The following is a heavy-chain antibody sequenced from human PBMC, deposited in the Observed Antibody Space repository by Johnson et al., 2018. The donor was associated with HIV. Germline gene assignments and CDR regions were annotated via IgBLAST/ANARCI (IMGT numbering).Heavy chain of an antibody. Sequence: QMLLVESGGGVVQPGRSLRLSCAASGFTFSSYGMHWVRQAPGKGLEWLAVISYDGSNKYYADSVKGRFTISRANSKNTLFLQMNSLRAEDTAVYYCAKDHDYGDAFDIWGQGTMVTVSS. V-gene: IGHV3-30*18. CDR1: GFTFSSYG. D-gene: IGHD4-17*01. CDR2: ISYDGSNK. CDR3: AKDHDYGDAFDI. J-gene: IGHJ3*02.